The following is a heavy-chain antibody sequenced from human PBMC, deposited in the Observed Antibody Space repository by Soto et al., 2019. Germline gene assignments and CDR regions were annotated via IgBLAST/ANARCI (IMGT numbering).Heavy chain of an antibody. V-gene: IGHV1-69*06. CDR3: ARGPPYYDDSSGYYFDD. CDR2: IITIFGTA. J-gene: IGHJ4*02. D-gene: IGHD3-22*01. CDR1: GGTFSSYA. Sequence: QVQLVQSGAEVKKPGSSVKVSCKASGGTFSSYAISWVRQAPGQGLEWMGGIITIFGTANYAQKFQGRVTITADKSTSTAYMELSSLRSEDTAVYDCARGPPYYDDSSGYYFDDWGQGTLVTVSS.